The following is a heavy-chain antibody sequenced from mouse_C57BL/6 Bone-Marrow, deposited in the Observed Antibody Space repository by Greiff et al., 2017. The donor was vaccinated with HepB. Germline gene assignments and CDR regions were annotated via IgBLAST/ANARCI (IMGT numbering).Heavy chain of an antibody. J-gene: IGHJ1*03. D-gene: IGHD2-2*01. V-gene: IGHV5-9-1*02. CDR1: GFTFSSYA. CDR2: ISSGGDYI. Sequence: EVHLVESGEGLVKPGGSLKLSCAASGFTFSSYAMSWVRQTPEKRLEWVAYISSGGDYIYYADTVKGRFTISRDNARNTLYLQMSSLKSEDTAMYYCTREGATMVNWYFDVWGTGTTVTVSS. CDR3: TREGATMVNWYFDV.